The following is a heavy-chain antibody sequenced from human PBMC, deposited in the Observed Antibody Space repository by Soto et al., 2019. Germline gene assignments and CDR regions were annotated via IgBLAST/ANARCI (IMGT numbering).Heavy chain of an antibody. Sequence: ASVKVSCKASGYTFTSYGFSWVRQAPGQGLEWMGWISAYNGNTNYAQKLQGRVTMTTDTSTSTAYMELRSLRSDDTAVYYCARAGHYDILTGYYNWFDPWGQGTLVTVSS. CDR1: GYTFTSYG. J-gene: IGHJ5*02. V-gene: IGHV1-18*01. CDR2: ISAYNGNT. D-gene: IGHD3-9*01. CDR3: ARAGHYDILTGYYNWFDP.